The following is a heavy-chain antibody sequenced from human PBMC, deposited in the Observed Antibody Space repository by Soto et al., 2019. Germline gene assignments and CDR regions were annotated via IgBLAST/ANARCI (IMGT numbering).Heavy chain of an antibody. CDR3: ARDHMFAFDS. D-gene: IGHD3-10*02. CDR1: GFTFSSYS. Sequence: GWSLRLSCAASGFTFSSYSMNWVRQAPGKGLEWVGFIRSKTYGGTTEYAASVKGRFTISRDDSQRIAYLQMNTLITEDTAVDYCARDHMFAFDSWGQGTLVTVSS. V-gene: IGHV3-49*04. J-gene: IGHJ4*02. CDR2: IRSKTYGGTT.